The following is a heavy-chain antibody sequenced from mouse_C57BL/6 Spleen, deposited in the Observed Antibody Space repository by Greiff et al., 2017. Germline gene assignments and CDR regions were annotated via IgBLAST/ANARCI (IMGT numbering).Heavy chain of an antibody. CDR2: IYPRSGNT. D-gene: IGHD1-1*01. J-gene: IGHJ3*01. CDR3: HYYGSSSGWFAY. Sequence: VQLQQSGAELARPGASVKLSCTASGYTFTSYGISWVHQRTGQGLEWIGEIYPRSGNTYYNEKFKGKATLTADKSSSTAYMELRSLTSEDSAVYFCHYYGSSSGWFAYWGQGTLVTVSA. V-gene: IGHV1-81*01. CDR1: GYTFTSYG.